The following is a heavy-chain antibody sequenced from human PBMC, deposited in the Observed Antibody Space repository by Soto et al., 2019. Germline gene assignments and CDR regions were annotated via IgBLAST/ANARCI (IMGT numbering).Heavy chain of an antibody. J-gene: IGHJ3*02. CDR3: ARGGPDIVVVVAAIPSAFDI. CDR2: ISSSSSYI. Sequence: GGSLRLSCAASGFTFSSYSMNWVRQAPGKGLECVSSISSSSSYIYYADSVKGRFTISRDNAKNSLYLQMNSLRAEDTAVYYCARGGPDIVVVVAAIPSAFDIWGQGTMVTVSS. CDR1: GFTFSSYS. D-gene: IGHD2-15*01. V-gene: IGHV3-21*01.